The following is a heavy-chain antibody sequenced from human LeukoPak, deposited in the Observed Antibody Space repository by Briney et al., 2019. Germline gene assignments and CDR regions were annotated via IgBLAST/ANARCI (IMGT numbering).Heavy chain of an antibody. J-gene: IGHJ4*02. CDR2: INHSGST. CDR3: AGLRGIKLAY. V-gene: IGHV4-34*01. D-gene: IGHD3-10*01. Sequence: PSETLSLTCAVYGGSFSGYYWSWIRQPPGKGLEWIGEINHSGSTNYNPSLKSRVTISVDTSKNQFSLKLSSVTAADTAVYYCAGLRGIKLAYWGQGTLVTVSS. CDR1: GGSFSGYY.